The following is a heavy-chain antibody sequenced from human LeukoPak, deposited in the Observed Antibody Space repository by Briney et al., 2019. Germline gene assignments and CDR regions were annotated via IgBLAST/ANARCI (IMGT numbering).Heavy chain of an antibody. CDR2: INPNSGGT. V-gene: IGHV1-2*02. D-gene: IGHD3-10*01. CDR1: GYTFTGYY. Sequence: GASVKVSCKASGYTFTGYYMHWVRQAPGQGLEWMGWINPNSGGTNYAQKFQGRVTMTRNTSISTAYMELSRLRSDDTAVYYCARDKVSYITMVRGVSPDYWGQGTLVTVSS. J-gene: IGHJ4*02. CDR3: ARDKVSYITMVRGVSPDY.